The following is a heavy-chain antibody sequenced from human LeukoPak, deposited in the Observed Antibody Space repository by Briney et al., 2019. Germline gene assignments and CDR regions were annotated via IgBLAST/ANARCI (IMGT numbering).Heavy chain of an antibody. CDR1: CGYFSGYY. CDR2: INHSGSP. V-gene: IGHV4-34*01. Sequence: SETLSLTCAVYCGYFSGYYWSWSRQPPGKGLEWIGEINHSGSPNYNPSLKSRVTISIDTSKNQFSLKLSPVTAADTAVYYCARDLSEYDGSGCYRPIDVFDIWGQGTMVTVSS. CDR3: ARDLSEYDGSGCYRPIDVFDI. D-gene: IGHD3-10*01. J-gene: IGHJ3*02.